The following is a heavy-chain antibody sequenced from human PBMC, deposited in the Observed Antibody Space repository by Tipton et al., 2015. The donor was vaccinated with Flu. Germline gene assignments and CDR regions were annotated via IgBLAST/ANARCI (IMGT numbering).Heavy chain of an antibody. J-gene: IGHJ4*02. Sequence: TLSLTCTVSGGSISSFYWSWIRQPPGKGLEWIGYIYSSARTNYNSSLESRVTISVDTSKNQFSLNLSSVTAADTAVYYCARDAIFGVAHRGQGTLVTVSS. CDR3: ARDAIFGVAH. V-gene: IGHV4-59*01. D-gene: IGHD3-3*01. CDR1: GGSISSFY. CDR2: IYSSART.